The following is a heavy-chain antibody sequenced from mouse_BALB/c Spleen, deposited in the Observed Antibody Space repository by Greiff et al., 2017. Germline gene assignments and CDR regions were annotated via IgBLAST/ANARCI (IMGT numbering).Heavy chain of an antibody. D-gene: IGHD1-1*02. CDR2: ISSGSSTI. V-gene: IGHV5-17*02. J-gene: IGHJ4*01. CDR3: ARKTAAMGWDY. Sequence: EVMLVESGGGLVQPGGSRKLSCAASGFTFSSFGMHWVRQAPEKGLEWVAYISSGSSTIYYADTVKGRFTISRDNPKNTLFLQMTSLRSEDTAMYYCARKTAAMGWDYWGQGTSVTVSS. CDR1: GFTFSSFG.